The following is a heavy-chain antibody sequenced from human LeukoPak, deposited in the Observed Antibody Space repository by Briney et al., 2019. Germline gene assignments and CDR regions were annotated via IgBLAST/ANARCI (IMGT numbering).Heavy chain of an antibody. Sequence: GGSLRLSCAVSGFTFSSYSMNWVRQAPGKGVEWVSSISSSSSYIYYADSVKGRFTISRDNAKNSLYLQMNRLSVEDTDVYYCARDMGRVQKYVQHWGQGTLVTVSS. V-gene: IGHV3-21*01. CDR1: GFTFSSYS. CDR3: ARDMGRVQKYVQH. CDR2: ISSSSSYI. D-gene: IGHD1-1*01. J-gene: IGHJ1*01.